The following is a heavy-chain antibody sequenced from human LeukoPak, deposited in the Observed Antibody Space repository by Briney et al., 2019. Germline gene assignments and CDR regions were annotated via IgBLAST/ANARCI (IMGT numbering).Heavy chain of an antibody. D-gene: IGHD1-26*01. CDR2: INPNSGGT. V-gene: IGHV1-2*02. CDR1: GYTFTSYD. Sequence: GASVKVSCKASGYTFTSYDINWVRQAPGQGLEWMGWINPNSGGTNYAQKFQGRVTMTRDTSISTAYMELSRLRSDDTAVYYCARGGVGAHLSNYWGQGTLVTVSS. CDR3: ARGGVGAHLSNY. J-gene: IGHJ4*02.